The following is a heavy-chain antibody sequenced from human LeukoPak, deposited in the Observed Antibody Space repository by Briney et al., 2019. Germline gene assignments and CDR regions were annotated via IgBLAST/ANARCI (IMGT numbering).Heavy chain of an antibody. CDR2: ISSSSSYI. D-gene: IGHD6-13*01. CDR3: ARDSSSWYGPFDP. Sequence: GGSLRLSCAASGFTFSSYSMNWVRQAPGKGLEWVSSISSSSSYIYYADSVKGRFTISRDNAKNSLYLQMNSLRAEDTAVYYCARDSSSWYGPFDPWGQGTLVTVSS. V-gene: IGHV3-21*01. J-gene: IGHJ5*02. CDR1: GFTFSSYS.